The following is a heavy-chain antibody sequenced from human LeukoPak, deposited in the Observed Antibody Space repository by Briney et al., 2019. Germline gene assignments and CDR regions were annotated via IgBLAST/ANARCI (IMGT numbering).Heavy chain of an antibody. V-gene: IGHV1-8*03. J-gene: IGHJ4*02. CDR2: MNPNSGNT. D-gene: IGHD4-17*01. CDR3: ARVADDYGDYESDY. CDR1: GYTFTSYG. Sequence: ASVKVSCKASGYTFTSYGINWVRQATGQGLEWMGWMNPNSGNTGYAQKFQGRVTITRNTSISTAYMELSSLRSEDTAVYYCARVADDYGDYESDYWGQGTLVTVSS.